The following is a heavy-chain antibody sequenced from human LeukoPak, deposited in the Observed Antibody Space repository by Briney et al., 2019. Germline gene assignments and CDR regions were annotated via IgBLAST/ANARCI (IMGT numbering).Heavy chain of an antibody. D-gene: IGHD2-15*01. J-gene: IGHJ3*02. V-gene: IGHV5-51*01. CDR1: GYSYNSYW. Sequence: GESLKISCKGSGYSYNSYWIGWVRQMPGKGLEWMGIIYLADSDTRYSPSFQGQVTISANNSIKTAYLQWSSLRASDTAMYYCARPKTETGYDAFNIWGQGTMVTV. CDR3: ARPKTETGYDAFNI. CDR2: IYLADSDT.